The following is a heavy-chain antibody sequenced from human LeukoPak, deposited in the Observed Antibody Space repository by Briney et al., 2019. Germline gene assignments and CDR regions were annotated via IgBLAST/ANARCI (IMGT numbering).Heavy chain of an antibody. V-gene: IGHV3-21*01. CDR1: GFTFSSYS. CDR3: ARAKGDGYTIQDYFDY. J-gene: IGHJ4*02. Sequence: PGGSLRLSCAASGFTFSSYSMNWVRQAPGKGLEWVSSISSSSSYIYYADSVKGRFTISRDNSKNTLYLQMNSLRAEDTAVYYCARAKGDGYTIQDYFDYWGQGTLVTVSS. CDR2: ISSSSSYI. D-gene: IGHD5-24*01.